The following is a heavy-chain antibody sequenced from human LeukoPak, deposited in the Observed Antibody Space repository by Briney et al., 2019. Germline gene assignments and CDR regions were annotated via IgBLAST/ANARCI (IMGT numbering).Heavy chain of an antibody. CDR2: INHSGDT. Sequence: SETLSLTCAVYGGSFSDYYWSWIRQPPGKGLEWIGEINHSGDTNYNPSLKSRVSISADTSKNQFSLKVRSVTAADTAVYYCARRYCGSISCRIDSWGQGTLVTVSS. D-gene: IGHD2-2*01. CDR1: GGSFSDYY. J-gene: IGHJ4*02. CDR3: ARRYCGSISCRIDS. V-gene: IGHV4-34*01.